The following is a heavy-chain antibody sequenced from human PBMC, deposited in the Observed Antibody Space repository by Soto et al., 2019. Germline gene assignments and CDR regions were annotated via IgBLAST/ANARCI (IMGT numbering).Heavy chain of an antibody. J-gene: IGHJ3*02. V-gene: IGHV1-2*02. CDR3: ARGGGVGVAGSAAFDM. CDR2: INPATGAG. CDR1: GYPVTAYY. Sequence: QLHLVQSGAVVKKPGASVTVSCSASGYPVTAYYMHWVRQAPGRGLEWMGGINPATGAGKYTQTVRGRVTMTRDTSTSTVFMGLGGLTSGDTAVFYCARGGGVGVAGSAAFDMWGQGTLVTVSS. D-gene: IGHD3-3*01.